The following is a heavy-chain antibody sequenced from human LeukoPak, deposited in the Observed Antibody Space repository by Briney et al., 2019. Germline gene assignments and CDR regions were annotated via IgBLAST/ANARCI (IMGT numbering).Heavy chain of an antibody. CDR2: IYFTGST. CDR3: ARRYCTDGVCYLIS. V-gene: IGHV4-59*12. J-gene: IGHJ5*02. Sequence: SETLSLTCTGSGVSISSYYWSWIRQPPGKGLEWIGYIYFTGSTNYNPSLKSRVTISVDTSNNQFSLKLSSVTAADTAVYYCARRYCTDGVCYLISWGQGTLVTVSS. CDR1: GVSISSYY. D-gene: IGHD2-8*01.